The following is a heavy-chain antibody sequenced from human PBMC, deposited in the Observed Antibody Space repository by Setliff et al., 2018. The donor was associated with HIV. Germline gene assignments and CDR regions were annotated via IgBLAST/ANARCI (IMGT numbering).Heavy chain of an antibody. CDR2: INHSGST. V-gene: IGHV4-34*01. Sequence: PSETLSLTCAVYGGSFSGYYWSWIRQPPGKGLEWIGEINHSGSTNYNPSLKSRVTISVDTSKNQFSLKLSSVTAADTAVYYCASPYITIFGVVTLDAVDIWGQGTMVTVSS. CDR1: GGSFSGYY. J-gene: IGHJ3*02. D-gene: IGHD3-3*01. CDR3: ASPYITIFGVVTLDAVDI.